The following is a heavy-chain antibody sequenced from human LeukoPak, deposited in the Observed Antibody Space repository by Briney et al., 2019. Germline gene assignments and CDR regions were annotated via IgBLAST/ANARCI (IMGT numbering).Heavy chain of an antibody. CDR2: ISWNSGSI. CDR3: AKDILRLPRGAFDI. V-gene: IGHV3-9*01. J-gene: IGHJ3*02. D-gene: IGHD3-3*01. Sequence: GRSLRLSCAASGFTFDDYAMHWVRQAPGKGLEWVSGISWNSGSIGYADSVKGRFTISRDNAKNSLYLQMNSLRAEDTALYYCAKDILRLPRGAFDIWGQGTMVTVSS. CDR1: GFTFDDYA.